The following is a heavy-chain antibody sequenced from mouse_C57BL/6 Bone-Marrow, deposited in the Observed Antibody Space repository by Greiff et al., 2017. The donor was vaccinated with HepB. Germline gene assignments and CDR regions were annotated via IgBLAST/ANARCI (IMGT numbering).Heavy chain of an antibody. CDR3: ATYYDYDLYYAMDY. D-gene: IGHD2-4*01. CDR2: IDPANGNT. J-gene: IGHJ4*01. CDR1: GFNIKNTY. Sequence: VQLQQSVAELVRPGASVKLSCTASGFNIKNTYIHWVKQRPEQGLEWIGRIDPANGNTKYAPKFQGKATITADTSSNTAYLQLSSLTSEDTAIYYCATYYDYDLYYAMDYWGQGTSVTVSS. V-gene: IGHV14-3*01.